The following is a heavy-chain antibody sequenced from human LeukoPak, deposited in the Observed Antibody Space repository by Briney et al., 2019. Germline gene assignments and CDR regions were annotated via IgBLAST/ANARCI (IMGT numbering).Heavy chain of an antibody. CDR3: ARLLTDYYDSSGYEA. Sequence: GESLKISCKGSGYSFTSYWIGWVRQMPGKGLEWMGIIYPGDSDTRYSPSFQGQVTISADKSISTAYLQWSSLKASDTAMCYCARLLTDYYDSSGYEAWGQGTLVTVSS. V-gene: IGHV5-51*01. CDR1: GYSFTSYW. D-gene: IGHD3-22*01. CDR2: IYPGDSDT. J-gene: IGHJ5*02.